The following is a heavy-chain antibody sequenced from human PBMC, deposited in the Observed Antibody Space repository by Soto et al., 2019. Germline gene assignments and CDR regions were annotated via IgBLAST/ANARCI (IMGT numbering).Heavy chain of an antibody. D-gene: IGHD2-8*01. CDR3: ARGVNWFDP. Sequence: EVQLVASGGGLVQPGGSLRLSCAASGFSFSTYWMAWVRQAPGTGLEWVANIDKGGGEKYYVDSVRGRCTISRDNATNALYLQMNSLRAEDTAIYDCARGVNWFDPWGPGTLVSVSS. CDR1: GFSFSTYW. CDR2: IDKGGGEK. J-gene: IGHJ5*02. V-gene: IGHV3-7*03.